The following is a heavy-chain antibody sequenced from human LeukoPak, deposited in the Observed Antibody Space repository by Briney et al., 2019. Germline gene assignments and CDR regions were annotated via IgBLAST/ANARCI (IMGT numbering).Heavy chain of an antibody. CDR3: ARDRRYSGSYPLGY. D-gene: IGHD1-26*01. V-gene: IGHV1-2*06. J-gene: IGHJ4*02. CDR2: INPNSGGT. CDR1: GYTFTGYY. Sequence: GASVRVSCKASGYTFTGYYMHWVRQAPGQGLEWMGRINPNSGGTNYAQEFQGRVTMTRDTSISTAYMELSRLRSDDTAVYYCARDRRYSGSYPLGYWGQGTLVTVSS.